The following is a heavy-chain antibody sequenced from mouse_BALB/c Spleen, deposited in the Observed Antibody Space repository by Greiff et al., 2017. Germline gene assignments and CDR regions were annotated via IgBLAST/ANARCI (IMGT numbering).Heavy chain of an antibody. D-gene: IGHD2-14*01. CDR2: IDPSDSYT. Sequence: QVQLQQPGAELVKPGASVKLSCKASGYTFTSYWMHWVKQRPGQGLEWIGEIDPSDSYTNYNQKFKGKATLTVDKSSSTAYMQLSSLTSEDSAVYYLSRFGRDDVGFHAMDYWGQGTSGTGSS. CDR1: GYTFTSYW. CDR3: SRFGRDDVGFHAMDY. V-gene: IGHV1-69*02. J-gene: IGHJ4*01.